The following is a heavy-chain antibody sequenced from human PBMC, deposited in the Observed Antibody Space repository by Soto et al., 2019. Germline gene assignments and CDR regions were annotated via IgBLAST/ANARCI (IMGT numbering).Heavy chain of an antibody. Sequence: QVQLVQSGAEVKKPGASVKVSCKASGYTFTSYGISWVRQAPGQGLEWMGWISAYNGNTNYAQKLQGRVTMTTDTSTSTAYMELRSLRSDDTAVYYCASGVQITMIVVGAPDAFDIWGQGTMVTVSS. CDR1: GYTFTSYG. J-gene: IGHJ3*02. CDR2: ISAYNGNT. CDR3: ASGVQITMIVVGAPDAFDI. V-gene: IGHV1-18*01. D-gene: IGHD3-22*01.